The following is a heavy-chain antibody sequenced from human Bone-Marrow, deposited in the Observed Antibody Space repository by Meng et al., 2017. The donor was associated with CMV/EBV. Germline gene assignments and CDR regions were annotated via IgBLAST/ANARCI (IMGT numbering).Heavy chain of an antibody. CDR1: GGTFSSYA. V-gene: IGHV1-2*02. CDR3: ARALIRGVRIDY. CDR2: INPNSGGT. J-gene: IGHJ4*02. Sequence: ASVKVSCKASGGTFSSYAISWVRQAPGQGLEWMGWINPNSGGTNYAQKFQGRVTMTRDTSISTAYMELSRLRSDDTAVYFCARALIRGVRIDYWGQGTRVTGSS. D-gene: IGHD3-10*01.